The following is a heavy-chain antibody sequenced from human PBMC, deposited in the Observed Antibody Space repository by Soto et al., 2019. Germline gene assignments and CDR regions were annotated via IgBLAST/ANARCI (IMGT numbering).Heavy chain of an antibody. J-gene: IGHJ4*02. CDR2: INAGNGNT. D-gene: IGHD3-16*01. CDR1: GYTFTSYA. V-gene: IGHV1-3*01. CDR3: ARDAYGSPGY. Sequence: GASVQVSCKASGYTFTSYAMHWVRQAPGQRLEWKGWINAGNGNTKYSQKFQGRVTIIRDTSTSTAYMELRSLRSDDTAVYYCARDAYGSPGYWGQGTLVTVSS.